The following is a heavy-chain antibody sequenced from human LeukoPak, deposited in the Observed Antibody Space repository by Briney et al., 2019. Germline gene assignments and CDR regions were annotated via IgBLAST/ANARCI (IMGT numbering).Heavy chain of an antibody. Sequence: PSETLSLTCTVSGGSISSSNWWSWVRQPPGKGLEWIGEIYHSGSTNYNPSLKSRVTISVDKSKNQFSLKLSSVTAADTAVYYCASQKGYYDILTGYPRPYGMDVWGQGTTVTVSS. J-gene: IGHJ6*02. D-gene: IGHD3-9*01. CDR2: IYHSGST. CDR3: ASQKGYYDILTGYPRPYGMDV. V-gene: IGHV4-4*02. CDR1: GGSISSSNW.